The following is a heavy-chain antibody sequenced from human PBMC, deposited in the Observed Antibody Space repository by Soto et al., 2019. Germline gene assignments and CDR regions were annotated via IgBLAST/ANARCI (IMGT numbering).Heavy chain of an antibody. CDR2: ISGSGGST. D-gene: IGHD3-22*01. Sequence: LRLSCAASGFTFSSYAMSWVRQAPGKGLEWVSAISGSGGSTYYADSVKGRFTISRDNSKNTLYLQMNSLRAEDTAVYHCAKDTGPYYYDSSGYLYWGQGTLVTVSS. CDR1: GFTFSSYA. V-gene: IGHV3-23*01. J-gene: IGHJ4*02. CDR3: AKDTGPYYYDSSGYLY.